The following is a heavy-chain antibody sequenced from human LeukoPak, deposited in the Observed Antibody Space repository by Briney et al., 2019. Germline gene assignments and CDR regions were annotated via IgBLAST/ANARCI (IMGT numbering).Heavy chain of an antibody. Sequence: GGSLRLSCAASGFTFSSYWMHGVRQAPGKGLVWVSRINSDGSSTSYADSVKGRFTISRDNAKNTLYLQMNSLRAEDTAVYYCARVRAHYDILTGYRAYYFDYWGQGTLVTASS. D-gene: IGHD3-9*01. J-gene: IGHJ4*02. V-gene: IGHV3-74*01. CDR2: INSDGSST. CDR1: GFTFSSYW. CDR3: ARVRAHYDILTGYRAYYFDY.